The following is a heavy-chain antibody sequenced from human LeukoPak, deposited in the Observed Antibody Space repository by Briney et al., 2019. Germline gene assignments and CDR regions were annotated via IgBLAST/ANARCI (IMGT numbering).Heavy chain of an antibody. CDR1: GGSISLYY. J-gene: IGHJ3*02. Sequence: PSETLSLTCTVSGGSISLYYWSWVRQPPGKGLEWIGYFYDTRSPKYNPSLERRVTISVDMSRNQFSLNLTSVTAADTAVYYCARDTYYYVNSKRYDDVFDIWGPGTMVTVSS. CDR3: ARDTYYYVNSKRYDDVFDI. D-gene: IGHD3-10*02. CDR2: FYDTRSP. V-gene: IGHV4-59*01.